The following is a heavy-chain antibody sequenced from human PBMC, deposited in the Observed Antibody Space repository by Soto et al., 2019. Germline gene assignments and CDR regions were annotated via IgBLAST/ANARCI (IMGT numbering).Heavy chain of an antibody. V-gene: IGHV2-5*02. CDR1: GFSLSTHGVG. J-gene: IGHJ5*01. CDR2: IYWDDDK. CDR3: AHAMLYCTGGSCSTWFDS. Sequence: QITLKESGPPLVKPTQTLTLTCTFSGFSLSTHGVGVGWVRQPAGKALEWLALIYWDDDKRYRASLNSRLTITKDTSKNQVVLTMTNMDPVDTATYYCAHAMLYCTGGSCSTWFDSWGQGTLVTVSS. D-gene: IGHD2-15*01.